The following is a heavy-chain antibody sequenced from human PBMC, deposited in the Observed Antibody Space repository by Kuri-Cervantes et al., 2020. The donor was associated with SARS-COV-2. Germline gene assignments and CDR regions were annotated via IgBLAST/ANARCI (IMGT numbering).Heavy chain of an antibody. CDR1: GGSVSSSSYY. CDR2: IYYSGST. Sequence: GSLRLSCTVSGGSVSSSSYYWGWIRQPPGKGLEWIGSIYYSGSTYYNPSLKSRVTISVDTSKNQFSLKLSSVTAADTAVYYCARALWSGYCTFDIWGQGTMVTVSS. V-gene: IGHV4-39*07. CDR3: ARALWSGYCTFDI. J-gene: IGHJ3*02. D-gene: IGHD3-3*01.